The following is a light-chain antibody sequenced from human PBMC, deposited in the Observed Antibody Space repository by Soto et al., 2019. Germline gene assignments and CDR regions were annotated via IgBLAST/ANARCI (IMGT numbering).Light chain of an antibody. CDR3: CSYVATFYV. J-gene: IGLJ1*01. CDR1: SSHVDDYNY. CDR2: DVS. Sequence: QSALTPPPPVSGSPGQSVTISCTRTSSHVDDYNYVSWFQQHPGKAPKLMIYDVSERPSGVPDRFSGSKSGNTASLTISGLQAEDEADYYCCSYVATFYVFGTGTKVNVL. V-gene: IGLV2-11*01.